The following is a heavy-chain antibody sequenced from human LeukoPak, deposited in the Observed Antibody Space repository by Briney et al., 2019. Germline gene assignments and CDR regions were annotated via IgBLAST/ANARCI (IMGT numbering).Heavy chain of an antibody. CDR3: ARGRYCSSTSCRNPFDY. CDR2: ISRNGGST. CDR1: GFTFSSYA. D-gene: IGHD2-2*01. V-gene: IGHV3-64*01. Sequence: PGGSLRLSCAPSGFTFSSYAMHWVRQAAGKGLGYVSAISRNGGSTDYANSVKGRFTNSRDNANNTLYLQMGSLRAEDMAVYYCARGRYCSSTSCRNPFDYWGQGTLVTVSS. J-gene: IGHJ4*02.